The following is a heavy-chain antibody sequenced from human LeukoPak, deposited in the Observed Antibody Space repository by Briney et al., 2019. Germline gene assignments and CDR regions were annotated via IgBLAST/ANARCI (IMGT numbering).Heavy chain of an antibody. CDR3: ARRESSYQNYYYYYHMDV. D-gene: IGHD3-16*02. CDR2: INWKGNST. Sequence: PGGALRLSCAASGFTFDEYGMSWVRHAGGKGLEWVSDINWKGNSTGYADSVKGRFTISRDTATNSLYLQMNSLRAEDTALYYCARRESSYQNYYYYYHMDVWGKGTTVTVYS. CDR1: GFTFDEYG. J-gene: IGHJ6*03. V-gene: IGHV3-20*04.